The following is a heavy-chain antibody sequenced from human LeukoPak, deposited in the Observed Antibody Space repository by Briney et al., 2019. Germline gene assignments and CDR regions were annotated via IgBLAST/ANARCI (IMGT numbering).Heavy chain of an antibody. J-gene: IGHJ4*02. CDR3: ARDLGPSITGTKNVYFDY. CDR2: IIPIFVIA. V-gene: IGHV1-69*04. CDR1: GGTFSSNA. Sequence: SVKVSCKASGGTFSSNAISWVRQAPGQGLGWMGRIIPIFVIANYAQRFHGRVTITADTSTSTAYMELSSLRSEDTAVYYCARDLGPSITGTKNVYFDYWGQGTLVTVSS. D-gene: IGHD1-20*01.